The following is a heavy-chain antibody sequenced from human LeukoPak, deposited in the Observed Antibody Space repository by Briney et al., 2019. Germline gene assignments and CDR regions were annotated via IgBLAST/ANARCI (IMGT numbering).Heavy chain of an antibody. J-gene: IGHJ4*02. V-gene: IGHV1-69*01. CDR1: GGTFSSYA. D-gene: IGHD6-19*01. Sequence: SVKVSCKASGGTFSSYAISWVRQAPGQGLEWMGGIIPISGTANYAQKFQGRVTITADESTSTVYMELSSLRSEDTAVYYCARGGGTAVADRKSKFDDWGQGTLVTVSS. CDR2: IIPISGTA. CDR3: ARGGGTAVADRKSKFDD.